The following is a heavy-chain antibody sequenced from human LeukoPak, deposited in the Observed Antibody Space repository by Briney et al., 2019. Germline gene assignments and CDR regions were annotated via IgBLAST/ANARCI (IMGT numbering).Heavy chain of an antibody. CDR3: AKDLRSYIVVVVADTPYYGMDV. Sequence: GGSLRLSCAASGFTFSSYGMHWVRQAPGKGLEWVAVIWYDGSNKYYADSVKGRFTISRDNSKNTLYLQMNSLRAEDTAVYYCAKDLRSYIVVVVADTPYYGMDVWGQGTTATVSS. D-gene: IGHD2-15*01. J-gene: IGHJ6*02. CDR1: GFTFSSYG. CDR2: IWYDGSNK. V-gene: IGHV3-33*06.